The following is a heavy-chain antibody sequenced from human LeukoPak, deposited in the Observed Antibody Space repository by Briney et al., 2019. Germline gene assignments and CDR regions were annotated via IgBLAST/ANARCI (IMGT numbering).Heavy chain of an antibody. CDR3: ARGIATSSTSHLPGGMDG. D-gene: IGHD2-2*01. J-gene: IGHJ6*02. Sequence: GASVKVSFKASGYTFTGFYMHWVPRAPGQGLEWVGWINPNSGGTNYAQKFQGRVTMTRDTSISTAYMELSRLRSDDTAVYYYARGIATSSTSHLPGGMDGWGQGTTVTVSS. CDR1: GYTFTGFY. V-gene: IGHV1-2*02. CDR2: INPNSGGT.